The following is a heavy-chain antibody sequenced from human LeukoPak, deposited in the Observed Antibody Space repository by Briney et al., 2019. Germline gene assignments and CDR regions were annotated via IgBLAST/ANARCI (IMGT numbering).Heavy chain of an antibody. D-gene: IGHD1-26*01. Sequence: GGSLRLSCAASGFAFTNAWMNWVRQAPGKGLEWVSAISGSGGSTYYADSVKGRFTISRDNSKNTLYLQMNSLRAEDTAVYYCAREWEPYYFDYWGQGTLVTVSS. CDR3: AREWEPYYFDY. J-gene: IGHJ4*02. CDR2: ISGSGGST. V-gene: IGHV3-23*01. CDR1: GFAFTNAW.